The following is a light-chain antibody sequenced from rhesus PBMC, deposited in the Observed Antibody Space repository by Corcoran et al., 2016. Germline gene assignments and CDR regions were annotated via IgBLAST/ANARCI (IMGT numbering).Light chain of an antibody. V-gene: IGKV1-22*01. CDR1: QSISSW. CDR3: PQYSSSPLT. J-gene: IGKJ4*01. CDR2: KAS. Sequence: DIQMTQSPSSLSASVGDTVTITCRASQSISSWLAWYQQKPGEAPKLLFYKASSLQSGVPSRFSGSGSRTDFTLTIRSLQSEDFATYYSPQYSSSPLTFGGGTKVGLK.